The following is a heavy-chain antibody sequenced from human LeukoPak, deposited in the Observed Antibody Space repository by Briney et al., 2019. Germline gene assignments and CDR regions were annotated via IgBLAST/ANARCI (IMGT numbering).Heavy chain of an antibody. V-gene: IGHV3-33*01. CDR2: LVYDERS. D-gene: IGHD6-19*01. Sequence: SGRSLRLSCAASGFPFSSYGMHWVRQAPGKGLEWVARLVYDERSDYADSLKGRFSSSRDNSKNTLFLDMSDLRVEDTAVYYCARDLSAAFDFWGQGVLVTVSS. J-gene: IGHJ4*02. CDR3: ARDLSAAFDF. CDR1: GFPFSSYG.